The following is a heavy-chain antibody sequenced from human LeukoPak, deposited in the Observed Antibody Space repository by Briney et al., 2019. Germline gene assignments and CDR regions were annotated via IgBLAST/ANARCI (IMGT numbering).Heavy chain of an antibody. J-gene: IGHJ4*02. V-gene: IGHV3-74*01. CDR1: GFTFSDYW. Sequence: GGSLRLSCAASGFTFSDYWIHWVRQAPGKGLVWVSRINTDGSITNYAGSVKGRFSISRDNAKNTLYLQMSSLRAEDTAVYYCARDRGPRTGFMVREAYDYWGQGTLVTVSS. D-gene: IGHD3-10*01. CDR2: INTDGSIT. CDR3: ARDRGPRTGFMVREAYDY.